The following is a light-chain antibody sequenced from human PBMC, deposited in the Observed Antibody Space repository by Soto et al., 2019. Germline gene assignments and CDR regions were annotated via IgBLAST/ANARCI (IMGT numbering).Light chain of an antibody. CDR1: SSDVGGYSY. CDR2: EIS. CDR3: SSNAGSNNFVV. J-gene: IGLJ2*01. Sequence: QSALTQPPSASGSPGQSVTISCTGTSSDVGGYSYVSWYQQHPGKAPKLMIYEISKRPSGVPDRFSGSKSGNTASLTVSGLQAEDEADYYCSSNAGSNNFVVFGGGTKLTVL. V-gene: IGLV2-8*01.